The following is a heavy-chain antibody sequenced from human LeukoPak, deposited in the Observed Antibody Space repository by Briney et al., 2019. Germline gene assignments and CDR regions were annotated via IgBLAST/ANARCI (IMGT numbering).Heavy chain of an antibody. CDR2: IIPIFGTA. CDR3: ARGPPRLAREWFLGNYFDY. CDR1: GGTFSSYG. J-gene: IGHJ4*02. D-gene: IGHD3-3*01. Sequence: ASVKVSCKASGGTFSSYGISWVRQAPGQGLEWMGGIIPIFGTANYAQKFQGRVTMTRDMSTSTVYMELSSLRSEDTAVYYCARGPPRLAREWFLGNYFDYWGQGTLVTVSS. V-gene: IGHV1-69*05.